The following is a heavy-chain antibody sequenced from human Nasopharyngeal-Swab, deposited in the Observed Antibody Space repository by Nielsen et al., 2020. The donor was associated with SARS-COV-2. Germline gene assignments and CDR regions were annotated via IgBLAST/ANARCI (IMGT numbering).Heavy chain of an antibody. V-gene: IGHV3-30-3*01. CDR2: ISYDGSNK. J-gene: IGHJ4*02. CDR1: GFTFSSYA. Sequence: GESLKISCAASGFTFSSYAMHWVRRAPGKGLECVAVISYDGSNKYYADSVKGRLTISRDNSKNTLSLQMNSLRAEDTAVYYCASSPLDSSGYYYGLDYWGQGTLVTVSS. CDR3: ASSPLDSSGYYYGLDY. D-gene: IGHD3-22*01.